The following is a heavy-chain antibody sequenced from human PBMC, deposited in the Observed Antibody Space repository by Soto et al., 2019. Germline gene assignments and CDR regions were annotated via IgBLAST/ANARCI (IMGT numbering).Heavy chain of an antibody. V-gene: IGHV4-34*01. CDR1: GGSFSDSY. Sequence: QVQLQQWGAGLLKPSETLSLTCAVFGGSFSDSYWSWIRQSPGKGLEWIGEITSSGTTYYNPSLKSRVTISGDTSKNQFSLEVRSVTAADTAVCYCARGRPAIATRWFDSWGQGTLVTVSS. CDR2: ITSSGTT. J-gene: IGHJ5*01. CDR3: ARGRPAIATRWFDS. D-gene: IGHD1-1*01.